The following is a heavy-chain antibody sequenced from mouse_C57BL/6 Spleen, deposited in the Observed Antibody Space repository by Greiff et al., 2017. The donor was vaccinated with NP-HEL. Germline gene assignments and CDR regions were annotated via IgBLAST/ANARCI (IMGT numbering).Heavy chain of an antibody. V-gene: IGHV1-82*01. D-gene: IGHD1-1*01. CDR1: GYAFSSSW. J-gene: IGHJ2*01. CDR2: IYPGDGDT. CDR3: ARSDYGKVDY. Sequence: QVQLQQSGPELVKPGASVKISCKASGYAFSSSWMNWVKQRPGKGLEWIGRIYPGDGDTNYNGKFKGKATLTADKSSSTAYMQLSSLTSEDSAVYFCARSDYGKVDYWGQGTTLTVSS.